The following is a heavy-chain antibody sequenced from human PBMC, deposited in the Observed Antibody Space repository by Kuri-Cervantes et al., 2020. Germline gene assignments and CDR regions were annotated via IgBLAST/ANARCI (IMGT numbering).Heavy chain of an antibody. Sequence: SLKISCATSGFTFINAWMNWVRQAPGKGLEWVSGISWNSGSIGYADSAKGRFTISRDNAKNSLYLQMNSLRAEDTAVYYCVVQSELDAFDIWGQGTMVTVSS. V-gene: IGHV3-9*01. CDR2: ISWNSGSI. J-gene: IGHJ3*02. CDR3: VVQSELDAFDI. CDR1: GFTFINAW. D-gene: IGHD3-10*01.